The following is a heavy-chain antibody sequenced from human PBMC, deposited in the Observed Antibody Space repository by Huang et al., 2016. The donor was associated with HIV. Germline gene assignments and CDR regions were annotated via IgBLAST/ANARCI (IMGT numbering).Heavy chain of an antibody. D-gene: IGHD3-3*01. J-gene: IGHJ5*02. CDR1: GGSISSSNYH. Sequence: QLQLQESGPRLVKPSETLSLTCTVSGGSISSSNYHWGWIRQPPGKGLEWSGSIHYSGRPVNNPTLNRRVTISVDTSKNQISLKVNSVTAADTAVYYCARQIDFWSGDGRFDPWGQGTLVTVSS. CDR2: IHYSGRP. V-gene: IGHV4-39*01. CDR3: ARQIDFWSGDGRFDP.